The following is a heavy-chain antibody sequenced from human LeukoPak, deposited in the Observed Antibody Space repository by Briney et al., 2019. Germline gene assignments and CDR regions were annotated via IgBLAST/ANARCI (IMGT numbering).Heavy chain of an antibody. D-gene: IGHD3-22*01. CDR2: IYSGGST. CDR1: GDSTSSGHYY. V-gene: IGHV4-61*02. J-gene: IGHJ4*02. CDR3: AREVSIYYYESSGYLGY. Sequence: SETLSLTCTVSGDSTSSGHYYWSWIRQPAGKGLEWLGRIYSGGSTSYNPSLKSRVTISVDTSKNQFSLKRSSVTAADTAIYYSAREVSIYYYESSGYLGYWGQGTLVTVSS.